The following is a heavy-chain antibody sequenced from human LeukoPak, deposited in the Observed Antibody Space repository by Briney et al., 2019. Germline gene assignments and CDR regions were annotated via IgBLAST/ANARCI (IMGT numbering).Heavy chain of an antibody. CDR2: INPNNGGT. D-gene: IGHD3-22*01. CDR3: ARDIEYYDSSGYYYNWFDP. Sequence: GASVKVSCKASGYTFTGYYMHWVRQAPGQGLEWMGWINPNNGGTNYAQKFQGRVTMTRDTSISTAYMELSRLRSDDTAVYYCARDIEYYDSSGYYYNWFDPWGQGTLVTVSS. J-gene: IGHJ5*02. CDR1: GYTFTGYY. V-gene: IGHV1-2*02.